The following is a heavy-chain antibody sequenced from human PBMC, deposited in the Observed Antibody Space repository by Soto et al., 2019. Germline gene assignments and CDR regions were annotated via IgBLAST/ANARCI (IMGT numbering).Heavy chain of an antibody. CDR1: GGSISSGDYY. CDR2: IYYSGST. Sequence: SETLSLTCTVSGGSISSGDYYWSWIRQPPGKGLEWIGYIYYSGSTYYNPSLKSRVTISVDTSKNQFSLKLSSVTAADTAVYYCARVAKIYYDFWSDPETNWFDPWGQGTLVPVS. CDR3: ARVAKIYYDFWSDPETNWFDP. J-gene: IGHJ5*02. V-gene: IGHV4-30-4*01. D-gene: IGHD3-3*01.